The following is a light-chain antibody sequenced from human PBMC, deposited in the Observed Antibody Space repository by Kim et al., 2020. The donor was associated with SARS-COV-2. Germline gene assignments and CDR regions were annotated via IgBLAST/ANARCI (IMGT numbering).Light chain of an antibody. CDR2: KAS. CDR1: QSIERW. CDR3: QQYYTWT. J-gene: IGKJ1*01. Sequence: LSASVGDRVTITCRASQSIERWVAWYQQKPGRAPNLLIYKASVLEPGVPSKFSGSGFGTEFTLTIGDLQPGDSATYYCQQYYTWTFGQGTKVDIK. V-gene: IGKV1-5*03.